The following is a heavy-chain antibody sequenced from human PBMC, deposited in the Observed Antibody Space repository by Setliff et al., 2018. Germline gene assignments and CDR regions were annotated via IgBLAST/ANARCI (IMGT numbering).Heavy chain of an antibody. J-gene: IGHJ6*03. CDR2: INPSGGST. D-gene: IGHD6-19*01. CDR1: GYTFTSYY. Sequence: ASVKVSCKASGYTFTSYYMHWVRQAPGQGLEWMGIINPSGGSTSYAQKFQGRVTMTRDTSISTAYRELSRLRSDDTAVYYGAREQWLDPPGYYYMDVWAKGTTVTVSS. CDR3: AREQWLDPPGYYYMDV. V-gene: IGHV1-46*01.